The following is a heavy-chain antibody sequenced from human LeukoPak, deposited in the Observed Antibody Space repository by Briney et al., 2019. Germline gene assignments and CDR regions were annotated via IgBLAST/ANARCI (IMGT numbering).Heavy chain of an antibody. CDR1: GYTFTGYY. CDR3: ARGHSYSSGWSPGDY. D-gene: IGHD6-19*01. V-gene: IGHV1-46*01. Sequence: GASVKVSCKASGYTFTGYYMHWVRQAPGQGLEWMGIINPSGGRTSYAQKFQGRVTMTRDMSTSTVYMELGSLTSEDTAVYYCARGHSYSSGWSPGDYWGQGTLVTVSS. CDR2: INPSGGRT. J-gene: IGHJ4*02.